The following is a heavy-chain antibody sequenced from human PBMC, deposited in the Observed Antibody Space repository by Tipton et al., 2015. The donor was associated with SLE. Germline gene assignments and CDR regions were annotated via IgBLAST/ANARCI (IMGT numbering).Heavy chain of an antibody. V-gene: IGHV4-59*11. CDR2: ISYSGST. J-gene: IGHJ5*02. CDR3: ARGNSSSWGRWFDP. Sequence: TLSLTCTVSGGSISSHYWSWIRQPPGKGLEWIGYISYSGSTNYNPSLKSRVTISVDTSKNQFSLKLSSVTAADTAVYYCARGNSSSWGRWFDPWGQGTLVTVSS. CDR1: GGSISSHY. D-gene: IGHD6-13*01.